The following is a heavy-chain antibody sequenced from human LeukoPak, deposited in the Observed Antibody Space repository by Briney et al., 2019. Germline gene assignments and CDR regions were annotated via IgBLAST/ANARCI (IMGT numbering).Heavy chain of an antibody. CDR3: ARDTTPPYYYYYGMDV. CDR2: IIPILGIA. D-gene: IGHD1-1*01. Sequence: GSSVKVSCKASGGTFSSYAISWVRQAPGQGLEWMGRIIPILGIANYAQKLQGRVTMTTDTSTSTAYMELRSLRSDDTAVYYCARDTTPPYYYYYGMDVWGQGTTVTVSS. V-gene: IGHV1-69*04. J-gene: IGHJ6*02. CDR1: GGTFSSYA.